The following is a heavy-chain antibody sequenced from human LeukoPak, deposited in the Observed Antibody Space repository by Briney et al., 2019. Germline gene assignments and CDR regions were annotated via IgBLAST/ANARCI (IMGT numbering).Heavy chain of an antibody. D-gene: IGHD5-24*01. V-gene: IGHV3-7*01. Sequence: GGSLRLSCAVSGLTFRSYWMSWVRQAPGKGLEGVANINQDGSEKYFVDSVKGRFTISRDNAKNSLHLQMNTLRADDTAVYYCARERDGRFFDYWGQGTLVTVSS. J-gene: IGHJ4*02. CDR1: GLTFRSYW. CDR3: ARERDGRFFDY. CDR2: INQDGSEK.